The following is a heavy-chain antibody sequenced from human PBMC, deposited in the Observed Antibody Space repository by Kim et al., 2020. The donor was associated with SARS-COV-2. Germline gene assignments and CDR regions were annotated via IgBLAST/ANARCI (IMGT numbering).Heavy chain of an antibody. Sequence: GGSLRLSCAASGFTFSSYAMHWVRQAPGKGLEWVAVISYDGSNKYYVDSVKGRFTISRDNSKNTLYLQMNSLRAEDTAVYYCARGAIFWGYSSGWADLYFDYWGQGTLVTVSS. J-gene: IGHJ4*02. D-gene: IGHD6-19*01. CDR1: GFTFSSYA. CDR3: ARGAIFWGYSSGWADLYFDY. CDR2: ISYDGSNK. V-gene: IGHV3-30*04.